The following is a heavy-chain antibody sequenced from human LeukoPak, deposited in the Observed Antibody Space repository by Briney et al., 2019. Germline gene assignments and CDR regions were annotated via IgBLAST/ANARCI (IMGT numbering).Heavy chain of an antibody. D-gene: IGHD3-10*01. CDR2: FDPEDGET. J-gene: IGHJ4*02. Sequence: ASVKVSCKVSGYTLTELSMHWVRQAPGKGLEWMGGFDPEDGETIYAQKFQGRVTMTEDTSTDTAYMELNSLRSEDTAVYYCATEVSLDRGVTGKNWGQGTLVTVSS. CDR1: GYTLTELS. V-gene: IGHV1-24*01. CDR3: ATEVSLDRGVTGKN.